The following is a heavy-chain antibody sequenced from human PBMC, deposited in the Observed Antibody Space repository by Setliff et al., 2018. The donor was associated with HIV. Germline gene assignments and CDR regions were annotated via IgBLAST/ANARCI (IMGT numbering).Heavy chain of an antibody. CDR1: GYTFTSRA. V-gene: IGHV1-8*01. J-gene: IGHJ4*02. D-gene: IGHD1-1*01. CDR3: ARGHSGNDY. CDR2: MNPNSGNT. Sequence: ASVKVSCKASGYTFTSRALSWVRQATGQGLEWMGWMNPNSGNTEYAQQFQGRVTMTRNTSISTAYMELSSLRSEDTAIYYCARGHSGNDYWGQGTLVTVSS.